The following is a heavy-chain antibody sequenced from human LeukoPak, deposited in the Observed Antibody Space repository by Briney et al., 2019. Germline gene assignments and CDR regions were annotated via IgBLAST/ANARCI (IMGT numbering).Heavy chain of an antibody. CDR1: GFTFTTYN. D-gene: IGHD6-19*01. V-gene: IGHV3-21*01. CDR2: ISTSGTYI. CDR3: ARDRAYSSGWDEDY. Sequence: GGSLRLSCAASGFTFTTYNMNWVREAPGKGLEWVSSISTSGTYIYYADSVKGRFTVSRDNAKNSLYLQMNSLRAEDTALYYCARDRAYSSGWDEDYWGQGTLVTVSS. J-gene: IGHJ4*02.